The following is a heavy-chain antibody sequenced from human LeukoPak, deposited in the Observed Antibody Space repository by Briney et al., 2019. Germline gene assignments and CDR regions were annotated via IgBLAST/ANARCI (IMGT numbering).Heavy chain of an antibody. D-gene: IGHD3-10*01. Sequence: ASVKVSCKASGYTFTRYDINWVRQAPGQGLEWMGWINPNSGGTNYAQKFQGRVTMTRDTSISTAYMELSRLRSDDTAVYYCARDAMWFGESPTTMDVWGKGTTVTISS. J-gene: IGHJ6*03. CDR1: GYTFTRYD. CDR2: INPNSGGT. V-gene: IGHV1-2*02. CDR3: ARDAMWFGESPTTMDV.